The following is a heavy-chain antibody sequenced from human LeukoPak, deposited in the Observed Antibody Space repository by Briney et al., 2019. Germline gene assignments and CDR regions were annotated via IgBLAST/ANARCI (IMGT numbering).Heavy chain of an antibody. V-gene: IGHV1-2*02. Sequence: ASVKVSCKASGYTFTGYYMHWVRQAPGQGLEWMGWINPNSGGTNYAQKFQGRVTRTRDTSISTAYMELSRLRSDDTAVYYCARANQQRWLQRNYYFDYWGQGTLVTVSS. J-gene: IGHJ4*02. CDR3: ARANQQRWLQRNYYFDY. CDR1: GYTFTGYY. CDR2: INPNSGGT. D-gene: IGHD5-24*01.